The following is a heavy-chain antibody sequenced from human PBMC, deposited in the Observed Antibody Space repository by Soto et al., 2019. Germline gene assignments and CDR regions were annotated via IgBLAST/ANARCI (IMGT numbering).Heavy chain of an antibody. Sequence: GGSLTLSCAASGFTFSSYSMSWVRQAPGKGLEWVSGFRSGGDDDTTYYADSVRGRFTISRDNSKNTLFLQMNSLRAEDTAIYYRAKKVNSGSGSQFFDYWGQGTLVTVSS. CDR2: FRSGGDDDTT. J-gene: IGHJ4*02. CDR1: GFTFSSYS. CDR3: AKKVNSGSGSQFFDY. V-gene: IGHV3-23*01. D-gene: IGHD3-10*01.